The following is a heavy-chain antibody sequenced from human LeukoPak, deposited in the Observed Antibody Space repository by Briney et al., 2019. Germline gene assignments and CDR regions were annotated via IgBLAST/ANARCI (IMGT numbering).Heavy chain of an antibody. Sequence: GESLKISCKSSGYSFTNYWIGWVRQMPGKGLEWMGIIYPGDSNARYSPSFQGQVTISADKSISTAYLQWSSLKASDTAIYYCARRLNYYDNSGYYFDYWGQGTLVTVSS. CDR3: ARRLNYYDNSGYYFDY. CDR2: IYPGDSNA. CDR1: GYSFTNYW. D-gene: IGHD3-22*01. V-gene: IGHV5-51*01. J-gene: IGHJ4*02.